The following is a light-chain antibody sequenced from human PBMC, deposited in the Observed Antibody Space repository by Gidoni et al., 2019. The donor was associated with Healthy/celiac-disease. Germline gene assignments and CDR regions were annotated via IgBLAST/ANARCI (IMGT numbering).Light chain of an antibody. V-gene: IGKV1-9*01. CDR2: AAS. CDR1: PGISSY. CDR3: QQLNSYPI. J-gene: IGKJ3*01. Sequence: DIQLTQSPSFLSASVGDRVTITCRASPGISSYLAWYQQKPGKAPKLLIYAASTLQSGVPSRFSGSGSGTEFTLTISSLQPEDFATYSCQQLNSYPIFGPGTKVDIK.